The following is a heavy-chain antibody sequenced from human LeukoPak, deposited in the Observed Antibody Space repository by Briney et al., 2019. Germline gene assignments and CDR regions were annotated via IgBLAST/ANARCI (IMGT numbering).Heavy chain of an antibody. J-gene: IGHJ4*02. CDR1: GGSISSYY. Sequence: SETLSLTCTVSGGSISSYYWSWIRQPPGKGLEWIGYIYYSGSTNSNPSLKSRVTIPLDTSKNQFSLKLSSVTAADTAVYYCATMVQGVYTYFGSWGQGNLVAVSS. D-gene: IGHD3-10*01. CDR2: IYYSGST. CDR3: ATMVQGVYTYFGS. V-gene: IGHV4-59*01.